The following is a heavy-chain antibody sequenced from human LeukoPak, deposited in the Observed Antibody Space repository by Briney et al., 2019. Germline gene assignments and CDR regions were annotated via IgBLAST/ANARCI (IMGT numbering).Heavy chain of an antibody. D-gene: IGHD3-16*01. CDR1: GFAFGDHA. V-gene: IGHV3-23*01. CDR3: TKGDGGYYVIDY. Sequence: QTGGSLRLSCEASGFAFGDHALSWVRQAPGKGLAYVATISDVGKTYYADNVRGRFTISRDNSKSTVFLQMNSLRVDDTAIYYCTKGDGGYYVIDYWGQGTLATVSS. CDR2: ISDVGKT. J-gene: IGHJ4*02.